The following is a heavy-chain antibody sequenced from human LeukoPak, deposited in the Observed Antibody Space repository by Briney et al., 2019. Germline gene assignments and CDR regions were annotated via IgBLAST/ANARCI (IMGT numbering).Heavy chain of an antibody. J-gene: IGHJ4*02. CDR2: IYYSGST. D-gene: IGHD6-19*01. CDR3: ARLSSGWYRYFDY. V-gene: IGHV4-39*01. CDR1: GGSISSSSYY. Sequence: SETLSLTCTVSGGSISSSSYYWGWIRQPPGKGLEWIGSIYYSGSTYSNPSLKSRVTISVDTSKNQFSLKLSSVTAADTAVYYCARLSSGWYRYFDYWGQGTLVTVSS.